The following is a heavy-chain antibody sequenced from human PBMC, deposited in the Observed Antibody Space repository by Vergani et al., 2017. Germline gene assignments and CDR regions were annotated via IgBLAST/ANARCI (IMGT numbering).Heavy chain of an antibody. CDR3: ARGRVDYGDYFDY. CDR2: ISSSSSYI. J-gene: IGHJ4*02. Sequence: EVQLVESGGGLVKPGGSLRLSCAASGFTFSSYSMNWVRQAPGKGLEWVSSISSSSSYIYYADSVKGRFTISRDNSKNTLYLQMNSLRAEDTAVYYCARGRVDYGDYFDYWGQGTLVTVSS. D-gene: IGHD4-17*01. V-gene: IGHV3-21*04. CDR1: GFTFSSYS.